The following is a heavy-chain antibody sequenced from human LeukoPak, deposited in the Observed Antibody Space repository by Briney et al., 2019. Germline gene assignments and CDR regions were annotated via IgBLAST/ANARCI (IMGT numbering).Heavy chain of an antibody. Sequence: PSETLSLTCAVYGGSFSGYYWSWIRQPPGKGLEWIGEINHSGSTNYNPSLKSRVTISVDTSKNQFSLKLSSVTAADTAVYYCAKADNIATPGPGLWGQGNPVNGSS. CDR1: GGSFSGYY. D-gene: IGHD5-12*01. J-gene: IGHJ4*01. CDR2: INHSGST. V-gene: IGHV4-34*01. CDR3: AKADNIATPGPGL.